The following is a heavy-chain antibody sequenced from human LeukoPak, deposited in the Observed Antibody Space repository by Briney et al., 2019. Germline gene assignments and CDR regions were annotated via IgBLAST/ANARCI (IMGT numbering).Heavy chain of an antibody. CDR3: ARDFGAEDHY. D-gene: IGHD1-26*01. CDR1: GFTVSSNY. CDR2: ICGGGST. J-gene: IGHJ4*02. Sequence: PGGSLRLSRAASGFTVSSNYMSWVRQAPGKGLEWVSVICGGGSTYYADSVKGRFTISRDNSKNTLYLQMNGLRAEDTAVYYCARDFGAEDHYWGQGTLVTV. V-gene: IGHV3-53*01.